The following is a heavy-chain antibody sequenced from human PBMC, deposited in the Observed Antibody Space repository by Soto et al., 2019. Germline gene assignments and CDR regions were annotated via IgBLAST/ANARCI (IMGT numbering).Heavy chain of an antibody. CDR3: ARGVALGGYSYYYGMDV. CDR2: IYYSGST. J-gene: IGHJ6*02. CDR1: GGSISSGGYY. Sequence: QVQLQESGPGLVKPSQTLSLTCTVSGGSISSGGYYWSWIRQHPGKGLEWIGYIYYSGSTYYNPSLKSRVTISVDTSKNQFSLKLSSVTAADTVVYYCARGVALGGYSYYYGMDVWGQGTTVTVSS. D-gene: IGHD5-18*01. V-gene: IGHV4-31*03.